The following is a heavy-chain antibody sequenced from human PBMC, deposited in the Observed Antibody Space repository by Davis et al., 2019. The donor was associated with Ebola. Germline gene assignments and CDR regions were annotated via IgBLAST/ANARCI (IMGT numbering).Heavy chain of an antibody. CDR3: ARGRFKYYYYYYGMDV. J-gene: IGHJ6*02. V-gene: IGHV3-21*01. Sequence: GGSLRLSCAASRFTFSSYSMNWVRQAPGKGLEWVSSISSSSSYIYYADSVKGRFTISRDNAKNSLYLQMNSLRAEDTAVYYCARGRFKYYYYYYGMDVWGQGTTVTVSS. CDR2: ISSSSSYI. CDR1: RFTFSSYS.